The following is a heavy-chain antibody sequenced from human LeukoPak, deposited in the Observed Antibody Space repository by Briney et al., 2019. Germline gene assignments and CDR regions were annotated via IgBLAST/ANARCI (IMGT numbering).Heavy chain of an antibody. D-gene: IGHD3-10*01. J-gene: IGHJ4*02. CDR3: ARGRPILWFGEGGLYFDY. Sequence: PSETLSLTCTVSGGSIGSGSYYWSWIRQPAGKGLEWIGRIYTSGSTNYNPSLKSRVTISVDTSKNQFSLKLSSVTAADTAVYYCARGRPILWFGEGGLYFDYWGQGTLVTVSS. CDR2: IYTSGST. CDR1: GGSIGSGSYY. V-gene: IGHV4-61*02.